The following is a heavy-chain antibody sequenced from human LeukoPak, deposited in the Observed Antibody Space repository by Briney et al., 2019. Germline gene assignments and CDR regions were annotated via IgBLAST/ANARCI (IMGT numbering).Heavy chain of an antibody. CDR1: GGSISSYY. V-gene: IGHV4-4*07. J-gene: IGHJ6*02. D-gene: IGHD3-22*01. CDR3: AREGYYDSSGYYPPYYYYGMDV. CDR2: IYTSGST. Sequence: SETLSLTCTVSGGSISSYYWSWIRQPAGKGLEWIGRIYTSGSTNYNPSFKSRVTMSVDTSKNQFSLKLSSVTAADTAVYYCAREGYYDSSGYYPPYYYYGMDVWGQGTTVTVSS.